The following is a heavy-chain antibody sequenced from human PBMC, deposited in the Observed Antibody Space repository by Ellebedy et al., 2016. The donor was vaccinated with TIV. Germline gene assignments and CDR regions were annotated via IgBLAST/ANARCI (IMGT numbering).Heavy chain of an antibody. Sequence: GESLKIPCVASGFTFSGYAMSWVRQAPGTVLEWVSGINNGGRTTSYADSVKGRFTISRDNSRSTLYLQMNSLRAEDSAVYYCAKDMVFGDGKWEIAVWGQGTTVTVSS. CDR3: AKDMVFGDGKWEIAV. CDR1: GFTFSGYA. CDR2: INNGGRTT. J-gene: IGHJ6*02. V-gene: IGHV3-23*01. D-gene: IGHD1-26*01.